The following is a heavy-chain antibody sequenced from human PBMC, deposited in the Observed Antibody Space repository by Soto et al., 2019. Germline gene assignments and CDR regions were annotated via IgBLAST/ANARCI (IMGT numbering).Heavy chain of an antibody. J-gene: IGHJ5*02. CDR1: GGSFSGYY. CDR3: ARGVERYCSGGSCYFS. CDR2: INHSGST. V-gene: IGHV4-34*01. D-gene: IGHD2-15*01. Sequence: SETLSLTCAVYGGSFSGYYWSWIRQPPGKGLEWIGEINHSGSTNYNPSLKSRVTISVDTSKNQFSLKLSSVTAADTAVYYCARGVERYCSGGSCYFSWGQGTLVTVSS.